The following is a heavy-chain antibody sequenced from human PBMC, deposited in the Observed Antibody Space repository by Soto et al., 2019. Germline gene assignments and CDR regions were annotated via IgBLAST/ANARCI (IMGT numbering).Heavy chain of an antibody. D-gene: IGHD3-22*01. CDR2: IYWNDDK. CDR1: GFSLSTDGMG. V-gene: IGHV2-5*01. CDR3: AHALPATYVYDSSGYYFDY. J-gene: IGHJ4*02. Sequence: QITLKEAGPTLVKPTQTLTLTCTFSGFSLSTDGMGVGWIRQPPGKALEWLALIYWNDDKRYSPSLKRSLTITRDTSKNQVVLILTNVDPLDTATYYCAHALPATYVYDSSGYYFDYWGQGTLVTVSS.